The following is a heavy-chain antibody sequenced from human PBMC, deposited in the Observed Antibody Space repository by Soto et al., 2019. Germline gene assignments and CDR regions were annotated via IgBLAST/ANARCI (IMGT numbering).Heavy chain of an antibody. Sequence: QEQLVQSGAEEKKPGSSVKVSCKDSGGLFSSYAISWVRQAPGQGLEWMGGIIPVFGTTYYAQNFQDRVTITADESTNTAYMELNSLKSEDTAMYYCARGGSGYVWFNEYWGQGTLVTVSS. CDR3: ARGGSGYVWFNEY. CDR2: IIPVFGTT. D-gene: IGHD3-22*01. J-gene: IGHJ4*02. CDR1: GGLFSSYA. V-gene: IGHV1-69*01.